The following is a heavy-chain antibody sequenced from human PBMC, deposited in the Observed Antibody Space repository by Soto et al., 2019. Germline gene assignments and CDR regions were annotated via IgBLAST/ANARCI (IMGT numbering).Heavy chain of an antibody. V-gene: IGHV3-23*01. J-gene: IGHJ4*02. D-gene: IGHD2-2*01. CDR2: ISGSGGST. CDR1: EFTFSTHA. Sequence: EVQLLESGGGLVQPGGSLRLSCAASEFTFSTHAMTWVRQAPGKGLEWVSSISGSGGSTYYADSVKGRFTISGDNSKNTLYLQMNSLRAEDAAVYSCAKAGYCVSTSCYFPFDYWGQGTLVTVSS. CDR3: AKAGYCVSTSCYFPFDY.